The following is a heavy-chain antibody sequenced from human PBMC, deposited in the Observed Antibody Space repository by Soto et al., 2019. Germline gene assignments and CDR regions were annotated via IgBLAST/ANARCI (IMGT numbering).Heavy chain of an antibody. CDR2: IPGSGGSS. CDR3: ARGGSTGWFYFDF. J-gene: IGHJ4*02. Sequence: GGSLRLSCAASGFTFSSYAMHWVRQAPGKGLEWVASIPGSGGSSYYADSVKGRFTISRDNSKNTLYLDLNSLKAEDTAMYYCARGGSTGWFYFDFWGQGTQVTVSS. V-gene: IGHV3-23*01. D-gene: IGHD6-19*01. CDR1: GFTFSSYA.